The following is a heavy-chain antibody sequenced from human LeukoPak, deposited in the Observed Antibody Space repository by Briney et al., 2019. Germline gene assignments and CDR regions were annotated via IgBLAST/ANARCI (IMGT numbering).Heavy chain of an antibody. Sequence: GGSLRLSCAASGFTFSSYAMNWVRQAPGKGLGWVSTISGSGGSTYYADSVKGRFTISRDNSKNTLYLQMNSLRAEDTAVYYCAKASGGSGSNFDYWGQGTLVTVSS. CDR2: ISGSGGST. D-gene: IGHD3-10*01. CDR3: AKASGGSGSNFDY. J-gene: IGHJ4*02. V-gene: IGHV3-23*01. CDR1: GFTFSSYA.